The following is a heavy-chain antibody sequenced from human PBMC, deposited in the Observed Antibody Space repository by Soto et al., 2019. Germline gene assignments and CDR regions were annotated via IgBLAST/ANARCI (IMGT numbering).Heavy chain of an antibody. J-gene: IGHJ5*02. D-gene: IGHD5-12*01. CDR3: VREKGDGYNLMRWFHP. V-gene: IGHV3-30-3*01. CDR2: TSDDGSNK. CDR1: GFTFYAYD. Sequence: GGSLRLSCAASGFTFYAYDMHWVRQAPGKGLEWVALTSDDGSNKNYADSVKGRFTISRDDSKNTLYLQMNSLRTEDTAIYYCVREKGDGYNLMRWFHPWGQGALVTVSS.